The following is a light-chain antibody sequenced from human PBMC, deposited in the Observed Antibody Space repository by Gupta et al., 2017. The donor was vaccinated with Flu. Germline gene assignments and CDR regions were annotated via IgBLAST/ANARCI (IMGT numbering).Light chain of an antibody. CDR2: NVS. V-gene: IGKV2-30*01. CDR3: KQGTHFRPT. J-gene: IGKJ2*01. Sequence: DVALTKSPISLPVTLGQPASISCRYSQSLVYRDGTTYLNWFQQRPGHSPRLLIYNVSNRDTGVPDRFSGSGSGTDFTLIISRVEAEDFVVYYCKQGTHFRPTFGQGTKLEIK. CDR1: QSLVYRDGTTY.